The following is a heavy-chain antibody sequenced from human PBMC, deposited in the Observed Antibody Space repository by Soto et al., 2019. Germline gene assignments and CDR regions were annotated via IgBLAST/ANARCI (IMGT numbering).Heavy chain of an antibody. V-gene: IGHV4-59*01. CDR1: GGPISGYY. J-gene: IGHJ4*02. CDR3: ARYTDTYYSY. Sequence: TLSLTCTVSGGPISGYYWSWVRQPPGKGLEWIGYIHYSGSTKYNPPLKSRVTMSVDTSKNQFSLSLISLTAADTAVYYCARYTDTYYSYWGQGTPLTVSS. CDR2: IHYSGST. D-gene: IGHD1-26*01.